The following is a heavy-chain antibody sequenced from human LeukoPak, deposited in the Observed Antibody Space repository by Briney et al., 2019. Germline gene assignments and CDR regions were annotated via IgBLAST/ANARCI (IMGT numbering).Heavy chain of an antibody. J-gene: IGHJ4*02. V-gene: IGHV3-30*02. CDR1: GFTFSNYG. CDR3: AKGPEYDILTGYYVDY. CDR2: IRYDGSNK. Sequence: GGSLRLSCAASGFTFSNYGMHWVRQAPGKGLEWVAFIRYDGSNKYYADSVKGRFTISRDNSKNTLYLQMNSLRAEDTAVYYCAKGPEYDILTGYYVDYWGQGTLVTVSS. D-gene: IGHD3-9*01.